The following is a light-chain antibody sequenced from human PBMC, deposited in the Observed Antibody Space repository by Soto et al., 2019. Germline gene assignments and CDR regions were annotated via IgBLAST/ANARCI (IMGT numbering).Light chain of an antibody. CDR2: GNS. V-gene: IGLV1-40*01. J-gene: IGLJ1*01. Sequence: QSVLTQPPSMSGAPGQRVTISCTGSSSNIGAGYDVHWYQQLPGTAPKLLIYGNSNRPSGVPDRFSGSKSGTSASLAITGLQAEYEADYYCQSYDSSLSGYVFGTGTKLTVL. CDR1: SSNIGAGYD. CDR3: QSYDSSLSGYV.